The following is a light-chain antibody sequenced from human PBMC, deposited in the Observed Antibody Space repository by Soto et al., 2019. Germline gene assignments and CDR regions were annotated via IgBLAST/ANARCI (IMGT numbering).Light chain of an antibody. J-gene: IGLJ1*01. V-gene: IGLV2-18*02. CDR1: SSDVGSYNR. CDR3: SSYTSSSTYV. CDR2: EVS. Sequence: QSALTQPPSVSGSPGQSVTISCNGTSSDVGSYNRVSWYEQPPGTAPKLMIYEVSNRPSGVPDRFSGSKSGNTASLTISGLQAEDEGDYYCSSYTSSSTYVFGTGTKLTVL.